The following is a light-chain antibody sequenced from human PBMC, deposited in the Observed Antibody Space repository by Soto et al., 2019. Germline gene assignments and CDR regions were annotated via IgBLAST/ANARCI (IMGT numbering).Light chain of an antibody. CDR3: QPYGRSLT. J-gene: IGKJ4*01. CDR1: QSVSSSY. Sequence: EIVLTQSPGTLSLSPGERATLSCRASQSVSSSYLAWYQQKPGLPPRLLIYGASSRATGIPDRFSGSGSGTHFPLTIRSLEPEDFAEYLGQPYGRSLTFGGGTKVEI. CDR2: GAS. V-gene: IGKV3-20*01.